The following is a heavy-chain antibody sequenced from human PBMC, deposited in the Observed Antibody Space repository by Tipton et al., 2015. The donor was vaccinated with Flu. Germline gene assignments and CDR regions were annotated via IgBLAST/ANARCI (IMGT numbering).Heavy chain of an antibody. V-gene: IGHV4-38-2*02. Sequence: TLSLTCSVSGSSIRSSNYYWGWIRQPPGKGLEWLGNIHRSGNTYYNSSLKSRVTISLDQSKNQFSLRLVSVTATDTAVYYCARRDYSNYVSVPKNWFDSWGQGILVTVSS. CDR3: ARRDYSNYVSVPKNWFDS. CDR1: GSSIRSSNYY. D-gene: IGHD4-11*01. CDR2: IHRSGNT. J-gene: IGHJ5*01.